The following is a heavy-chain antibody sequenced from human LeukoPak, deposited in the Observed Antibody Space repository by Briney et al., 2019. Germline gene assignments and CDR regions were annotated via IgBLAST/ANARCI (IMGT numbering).Heavy chain of an antibody. Sequence: RPGGSLRLSCAASGFIFRTYDMHWVRQAPGKGLEWVAVISYDGSNKYYADSVKGRFTISRDNSKNTVYVQMDSLRVEDTGVYYCYSMIVVEIRVINDYWGQGTLVTVSS. CDR3: YSMIVVEIRVINDY. CDR1: GFIFRTYD. J-gene: IGHJ4*02. V-gene: IGHV3-30*03. D-gene: IGHD3-22*01. CDR2: ISYDGSNK.